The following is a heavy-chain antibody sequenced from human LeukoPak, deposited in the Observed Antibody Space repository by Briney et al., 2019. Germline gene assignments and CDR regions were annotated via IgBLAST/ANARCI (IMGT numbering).Heavy chain of an antibody. CDR1: GGSISSYY. CDR3: ARGDWLAAAGNWFDP. J-gene: IGHJ5*02. Sequence: NPSETLSPTCTVSGGSISSYYWSWIRQPPGKGLEWIGYIYYSGSTNYNPSLKSRVTMSVDTSKNQFSLKLSSVTAADTAVYYCARGDWLAAAGNWFDPWGQGTLVTVSS. CDR2: IYYSGST. D-gene: IGHD6-13*01. V-gene: IGHV4-59*12.